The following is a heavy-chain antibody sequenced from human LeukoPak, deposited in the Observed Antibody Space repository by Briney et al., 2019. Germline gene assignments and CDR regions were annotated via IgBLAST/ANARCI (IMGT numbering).Heavy chain of an antibody. CDR2: ISSSGSTI. CDR1: GFTFSSYE. J-gene: IGHJ4*02. V-gene: IGHV3-48*03. CDR3: ARDLGGSYWEGGY. Sequence: PGGSLRLSCAASGFTFSSYEMNLVRQAPGKGLEWVSYISSSGSTIYYADSVKGRFTISRDNAKNSLYLQMNSLRAEDTAVYYCARDLGGSYWEGGYWGQGTLVTVSS. D-gene: IGHD1-26*01.